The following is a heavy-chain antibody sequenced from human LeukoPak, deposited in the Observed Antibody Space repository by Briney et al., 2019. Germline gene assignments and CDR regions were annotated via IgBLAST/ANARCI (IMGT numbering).Heavy chain of an antibody. J-gene: IGHJ4*02. CDR3: ATSSDSSGTD. V-gene: IGHV3-23*01. D-gene: IGHD3-22*01. CDR1: GFTFNTYA. Sequence: GGSLRLSCAASGFTFNTYAMSWVRQAPGKGLEWVSGITSGANTYYADSVKGRFTISRDNAKNSLFLQMNSLRGEDTAVYYCATSSDSSGTDWGQGTLVTVSS. CDR2: ITSGANT.